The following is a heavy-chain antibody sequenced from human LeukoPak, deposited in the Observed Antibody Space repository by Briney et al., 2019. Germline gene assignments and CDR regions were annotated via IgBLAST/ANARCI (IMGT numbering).Heavy chain of an antibody. CDR3: AKARSYDFWSGYPPTGY. J-gene: IGHJ4*02. D-gene: IGHD3-3*01. CDR2: ISGSGGST. Sequence: GGSLRLSCADSGFTFSSYGMNWVRPAPGKGLECVAAISGSGGSTYYTDSVKSRFTISRDNSKNTLYLQMNSLRAEDTAVYYCAKARSYDFWSGYPPTGYWGQGTLVTVSS. CDR1: GFTFSSYG. V-gene: IGHV3-23*01.